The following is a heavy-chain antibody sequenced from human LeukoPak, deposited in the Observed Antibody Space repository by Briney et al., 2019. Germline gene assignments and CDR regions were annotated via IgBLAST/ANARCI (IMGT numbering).Heavy chain of an antibody. CDR1: GGSISSSNW. V-gene: IGHV4-4*02. CDR2: IYHSGNT. CDR3: ARDSGSSGYTAFDI. Sequence: SETLSLTCAVSGGSISSSNWWSWVRQPPGKGLEWIGEIYHSGNTNYNPSLKSRVTISVDTSKNQFSLKLSSVTAADTAAYYCARDSGSSGYTAFDIWGQGTMVTVSS. D-gene: IGHD3-22*01. J-gene: IGHJ3*02.